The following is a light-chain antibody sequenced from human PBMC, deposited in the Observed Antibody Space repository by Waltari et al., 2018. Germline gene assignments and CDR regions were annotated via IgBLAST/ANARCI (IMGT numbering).Light chain of an antibody. CDR3: QQYISYPLT. Sequence: DIQMTQSPSTLSASVGDRVTITCRASQSISNWLAWYQQKPGKAPKLLVYKASSLESGVPSRFSGGGSETDFTLTISSLQPDDFATYYCQQYISYPLTFVPGTKVDIK. CDR1: QSISNW. J-gene: IGKJ3*01. V-gene: IGKV1-5*03. CDR2: KAS.